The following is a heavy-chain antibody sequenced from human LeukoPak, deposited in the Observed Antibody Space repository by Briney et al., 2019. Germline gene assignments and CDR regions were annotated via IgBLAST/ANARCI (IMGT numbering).Heavy chain of an antibody. V-gene: IGHV4-39*01. J-gene: IGHJ6*03. Sequence: SETLSLTCTVSGGSISSSSYYWGWIRQPPGKGLEWIGSIYYSGSTYYNPSLKSRVTISVDTSKNQFSLKLSSVTAADTAVYYCARLVNHGSSWYDYYYYMDVWGKGTTVTISS. CDR1: GGSISSSSYY. CDR2: IYYSGST. CDR3: ARLVNHGSSWYDYYYYMDV. D-gene: IGHD6-13*01.